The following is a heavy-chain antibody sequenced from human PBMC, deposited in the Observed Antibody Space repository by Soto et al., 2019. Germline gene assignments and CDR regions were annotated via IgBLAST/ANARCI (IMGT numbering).Heavy chain of an antibody. V-gene: IGHV3-53*02. CDR2: LWSAGNT. J-gene: IGHJ6*02. CDR3: AREAPMDV. Sequence: EVLLVETGGGLIQPGGSLRLSCGASGFTVSSKYMSWVRQAPGKGLEWVSVLWSAGNTYYADSVRGRFTISRDSSKNTLYLEMSSLTADDTAVYYCAREAPMDVWGQGTTVIVSS. CDR1: GFTVSSKY.